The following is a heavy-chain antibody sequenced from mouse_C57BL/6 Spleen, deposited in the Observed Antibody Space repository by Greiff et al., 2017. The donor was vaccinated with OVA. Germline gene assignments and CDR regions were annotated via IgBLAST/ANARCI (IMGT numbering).Heavy chain of an antibody. D-gene: IGHD4-1*01. J-gene: IGHJ3*01. CDR2: INPNNGGT. CDR1: GYTFTDYN. CDR3: ARWSGTGFAY. V-gene: IGHV1-22*01. Sequence: EVKLMESGPELVKPGASVKMSCKASGYTFTDYNMHWVKQSHGKSLEWIGYINPNNGGTSYNKKFKGKATLTVNKSSSTAYMELRSLTSEDSAVYYCARWSGTGFAYWGKGTLVTVSA.